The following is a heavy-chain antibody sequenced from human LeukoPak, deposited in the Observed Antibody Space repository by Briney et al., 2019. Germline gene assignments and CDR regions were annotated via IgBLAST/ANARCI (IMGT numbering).Heavy chain of an antibody. J-gene: IGHJ4*02. CDR3: ARGPGIVGATPLTDY. V-gene: IGHV4-34*01. Sequence: PSETXSLTCAVYGGSFSXXYXXXIRQPXGKXXXXXXXXNHXXSXXYXPSLXXXXXXSXXTSKNQFSLKLSXVTAXXXXVYYCARGPGIVGATPLTDYWGQGTLVTVSS. CDR1: GGSFSXXY. CDR2: XNHXXSX. D-gene: IGHD1-26*01.